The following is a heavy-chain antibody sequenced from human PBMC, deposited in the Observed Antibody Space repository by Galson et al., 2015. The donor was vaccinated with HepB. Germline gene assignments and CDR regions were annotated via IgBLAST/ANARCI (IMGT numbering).Heavy chain of an antibody. CDR3: ARQPRYCGSDNCYLHYFDY. CDR2: IYYSGST. D-gene: IGHD2-2*01. V-gene: IGHV4-59*08. J-gene: IGHJ4*02. CDR1: GGSISTYF. Sequence: ETLSLTCTVSGGSISTYFWSWIRPPPGKGLEWIGHIYYSGSTAYNPSLKSRVTISVDTSNNQFSLKLSSVTAADTAFYYCARQPRYCGSDNCYLHYFDYWGQGTLVTVSS.